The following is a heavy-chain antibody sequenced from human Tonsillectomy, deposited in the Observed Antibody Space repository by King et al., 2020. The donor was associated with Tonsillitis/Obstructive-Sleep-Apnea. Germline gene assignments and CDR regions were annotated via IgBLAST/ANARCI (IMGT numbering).Heavy chain of an antibody. CDR2: INHSGST. V-gene: IGHV4-34*01. Sequence: VQLQQWGAGLLKPSETLSLTCAVYGGSFTDYYWTWIRQPPGKGLEWIGEINHSGSTNYNPSLKSRVTISVDSSKNQFSLKLSSVTAADTAVYYCARPLTTIAVGGNWFDPWGQGTLVTVSS. D-gene: IGHD6-19*01. CDR1: GGSFTDYY. J-gene: IGHJ5*02. CDR3: ARPLTTIAVGGNWFDP.